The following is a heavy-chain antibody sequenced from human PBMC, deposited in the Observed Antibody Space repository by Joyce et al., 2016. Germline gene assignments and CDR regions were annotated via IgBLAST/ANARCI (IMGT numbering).Heavy chain of an antibody. D-gene: IGHD3-16*01. Sequence: QVQIHQWGAGLLKPSETLSLTCAVSSGSVSGFHWSWIRQSPGKGLGWIGEITHEGVTQYIPSLKNRITISVDTSKNQLSLRLTSLLVADTAVYYCARGWDTDWPLGGYWGQGTLVTVSP. J-gene: IGHJ4*02. CDR3: ARGWDTDWPLGGY. CDR1: SGSVSGFH. CDR2: ITHEGVT. V-gene: IGHV4-34*01.